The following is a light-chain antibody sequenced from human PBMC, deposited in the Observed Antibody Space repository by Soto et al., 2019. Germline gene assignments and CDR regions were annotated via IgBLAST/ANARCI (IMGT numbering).Light chain of an antibody. Sequence: QSALTQPASVSASPVHSITISCIGTSRDVGCYKFVSWYQHHPGKAPILMIYEVNNRPSGVSNRFAGSKSGNTASLTISGLQPEDEADYYCLSYTSANTRVFGGGTKLTVL. CDR1: SRDVGCYKF. J-gene: IGLJ3*02. CDR2: EVN. CDR3: LSYTSANTRV. V-gene: IGLV2-14*01.